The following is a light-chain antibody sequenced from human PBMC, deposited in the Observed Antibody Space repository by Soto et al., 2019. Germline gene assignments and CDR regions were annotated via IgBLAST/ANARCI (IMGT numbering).Light chain of an antibody. J-gene: IGKJ1*01. Sequence: EIVLTQSPGTLSLSPGERATLSCRASQSVSSSYLAWYQQKPGQAPRLLIYGASSRATGIPDRFSGSGSGTDFTLTISRLEPEDFAGYYCQQYGSSTWTFGQGTKGEIK. CDR1: QSVSSSY. CDR3: QQYGSSTWT. CDR2: GAS. V-gene: IGKV3-20*01.